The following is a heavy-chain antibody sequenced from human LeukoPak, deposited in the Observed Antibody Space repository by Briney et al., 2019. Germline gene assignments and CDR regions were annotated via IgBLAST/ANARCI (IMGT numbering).Heavy chain of an antibody. Sequence: PSETLSLTCTVSGGSISSSSYYWGWIRQPPGKGLEWIGSIYYSGSTYYNPSLKSRVTISVDTSKNQFSLKLSSVTAADTAVYYCARSGYSSSWYYWGQGTLVTVSS. D-gene: IGHD6-13*01. CDR3: ARSGYSSSWYY. CDR2: IYYSGST. CDR1: GGSISSSSYY. J-gene: IGHJ4*02. V-gene: IGHV4-39*01.